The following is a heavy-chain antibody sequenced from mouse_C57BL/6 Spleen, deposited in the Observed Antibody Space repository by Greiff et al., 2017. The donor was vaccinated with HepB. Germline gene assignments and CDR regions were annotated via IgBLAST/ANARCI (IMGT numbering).Heavy chain of an antibody. D-gene: IGHD1-1*01. V-gene: IGHV14-2*01. CDR2: IDPADGDT. CDR3: ARAFYGSSVYYFDY. J-gene: IGHJ2*01. Sequence: VQLQQSGAELVKPGASVKLSCTASGFNIKDYYMHWVKQRPEQGLEWIGRIDPADGDTKYAPKFQGKATITADTSSNTAYRQLSSLTSEDTAVYYCARAFYGSSVYYFDYWGQGTTLTVSS. CDR1: GFNIKDYY.